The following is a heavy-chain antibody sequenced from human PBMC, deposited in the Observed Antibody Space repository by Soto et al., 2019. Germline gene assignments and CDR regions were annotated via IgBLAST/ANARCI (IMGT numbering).Heavy chain of an antibody. CDR1: GYTFTSYG. CDR3: AREYGDYPYYFYYGLDV. Sequence: QVQLVQSGAEVKKPGASVKVSCKASGYTFTSYGISWVRQAPGQGLEWMGWISAYNGNTNYAQKLQVRVTMTTDTPTSTAYMELRSLRSDDTAVYYCAREYGDYPYYFYYGLDVWGQGTTVTVSS. D-gene: IGHD4-17*01. V-gene: IGHV1-18*04. J-gene: IGHJ6*02. CDR2: ISAYNGNT.